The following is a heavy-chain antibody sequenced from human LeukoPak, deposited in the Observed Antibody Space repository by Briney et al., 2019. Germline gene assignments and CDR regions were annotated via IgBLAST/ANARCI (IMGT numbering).Heavy chain of an antibody. CDR3: ARDGRNCTNDYCYTYFDP. D-gene: IGHD2-8*01. V-gene: IGHV4-59*01. CDR1: GGSTRRNY. CDR2: IFYGGTT. Sequence: PSETLSLTCSVSGGSTRRNYWNWIRQPPGKGPEWIGYIFYGGTTNYNPSLKSRVTISIDTSKNQFSLQLNSVTASDTAIYYCARDGRNCTNDYCYTYFDPWGPGILVTVSS. J-gene: IGHJ5*02.